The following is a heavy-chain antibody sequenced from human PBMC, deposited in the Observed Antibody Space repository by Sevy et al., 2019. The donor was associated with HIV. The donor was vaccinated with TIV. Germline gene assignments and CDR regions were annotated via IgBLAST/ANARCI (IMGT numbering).Heavy chain of an antibody. CDR3: ARAWANCGGDCYRPNAHEHYYYYYGMDV. CDR1: GFTFSDYY. V-gene: IGHV3-11*01. CDR2: ISSSGSTI. D-gene: IGHD2-21*02. J-gene: IGHJ6*02. Sequence: GGSLRLSCAASGFTFSDYYMSWNRQAPGKGLEWVSYISSSGSTIYYADSGKGRLTISRDNAKNSLYLQMNSLRAEVTAVYYCARAWANCGGDCYRPNAHEHYYYYYGMDVWGQGTTVTVSS.